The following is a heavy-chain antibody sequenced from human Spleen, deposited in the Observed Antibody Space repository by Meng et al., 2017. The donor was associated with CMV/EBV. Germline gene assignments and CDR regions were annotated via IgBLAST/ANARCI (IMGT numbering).Heavy chain of an antibody. CDR3: AVKPVLRGIVGPMI. D-gene: IGHD1-26*01. V-gene: IGHV4-4*02. CDR1: GGSISSSHW. Sequence: VSGGSISSSHWWSWVRQSPGKGLEWIGEIYHSGSTNYNPSLKSRVTMSVDKSKNHFSLKLNSVTAADTAVYYCAVKPVLRGIVGPMIWGQGTLVTVSS. J-gene: IGHJ4*02. CDR2: IYHSGST.